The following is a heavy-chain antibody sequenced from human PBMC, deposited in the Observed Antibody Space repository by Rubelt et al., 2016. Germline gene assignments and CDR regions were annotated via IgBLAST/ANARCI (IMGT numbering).Heavy chain of an antibody. J-gene: IGHJ4*02. Sequence: QVQLQQWGAGLLKPSETLSLTCAVYGGSFSGYYWSWIRQPPGKGLEWIGEINHSGSTNYNPVLMVGGTISVGTARDQYSLKLSSVTAADTAVYYCARDRSDGSGSQGGDYWGQGTLVTVSS. CDR1: GGSFSGYY. CDR3: ARDRSDGSGSQGGDY. V-gene: IGHV4-34*01. D-gene: IGHD3-10*01. CDR2: INHSGST.